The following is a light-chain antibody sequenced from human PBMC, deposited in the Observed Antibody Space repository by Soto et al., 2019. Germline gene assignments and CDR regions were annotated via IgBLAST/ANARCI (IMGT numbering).Light chain of an antibody. Sequence: EIVMTQSPLSLSATPGQPASISCKSSQSLLHSNGKTYLYWYVQKSGQPPKLLXYEVSNRFSGVSERFSGSGAGTDFTLKISRVEAEDVGVYYCMKTIQVPSIAFGQGTRLEIK. CDR2: EVS. J-gene: IGKJ5*01. V-gene: IGKV2D-29*01. CDR1: QSLLHSNGKTY. CDR3: MKTIQVPSIA.